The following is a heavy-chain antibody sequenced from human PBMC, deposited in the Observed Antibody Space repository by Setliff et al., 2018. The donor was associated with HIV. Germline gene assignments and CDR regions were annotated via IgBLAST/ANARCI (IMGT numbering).Heavy chain of an antibody. V-gene: IGHV4-4*07. Sequence: PSETLSLTCTISGGSFGVYRWSWIRQSDGRGLELIGRIDSSGTTYYKPSLKGRVAISVDTSRNQFSLRVTSVTAADTAVYFCARDRHSSGLGSYGPWGPGILVTISS. D-gene: IGHD3-10*01. CDR1: GGSFGVYR. CDR3: ARDRHSSGLGSYGP. J-gene: IGHJ5*02. CDR2: IDSSGTT.